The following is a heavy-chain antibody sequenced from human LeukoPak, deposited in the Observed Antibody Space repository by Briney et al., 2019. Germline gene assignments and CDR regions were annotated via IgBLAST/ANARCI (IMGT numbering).Heavy chain of an antibody. CDR3: AKDLDYDSSGSYWGGFYYYVGV. D-gene: IGHD3-22*01. J-gene: IGHJ6*03. CDR1: GFTFNTYA. CDR2: ISGRGDNT. Sequence: GGSLRLSCAASGFTFNTYAMTWVRQAPGKGLEWVSTISGRGDNTYYAASVKGRFTISRDNSKNTLYLQMNSLRADDTAIYYCAKDLDYDSSGSYWGGFYYYVGVWGKGTTVTVSS. V-gene: IGHV3-23*01.